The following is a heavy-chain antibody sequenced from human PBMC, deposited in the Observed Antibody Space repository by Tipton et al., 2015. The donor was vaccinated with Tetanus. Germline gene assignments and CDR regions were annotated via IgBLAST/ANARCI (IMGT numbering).Heavy chain of an antibody. Sequence: QSGAEVKKPGSSVKVSCKASGGTFTFTKYALSWVRQAPGQGLEWVGGIIPIFGTTTSARKFQGRVTITADESTSTAYMELSGLRSDDTAIYFCAKAPNRICRALDSWGQGTLVTVSS. CDR2: IIPIFGTT. J-gene: IGHJ4*02. D-gene: IGHD1-14*01. CDR3: AKAPNRICRALDS. V-gene: IGHV1-69*01. CDR1: GGTFTFTKYA.